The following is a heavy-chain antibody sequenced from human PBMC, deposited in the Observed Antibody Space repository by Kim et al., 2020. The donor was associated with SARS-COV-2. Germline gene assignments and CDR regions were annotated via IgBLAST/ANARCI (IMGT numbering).Heavy chain of an antibody. V-gene: IGHV3-30-3*01. J-gene: IGHJ4*02. CDR1: GFTFSSYA. Sequence: GGSLRLSCAASGFTFSSYAMHWVRQAPGKGLEWVAVISYDGSNKYYADSVKGRFTISRDNSKNTLYLQMNSLRAEDTAVYYCARDRAAGLLDYWGQGTLVTVSS. CDR3: ARDRAAGLLDY. D-gene: IGHD6-13*01. CDR2: ISYDGSNK.